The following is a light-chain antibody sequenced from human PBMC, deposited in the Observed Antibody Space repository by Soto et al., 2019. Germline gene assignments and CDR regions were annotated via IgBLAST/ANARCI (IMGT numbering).Light chain of an antibody. J-gene: IGKJ5*01. Sequence: IQLTQSPSSLSASVGDRVTITCRASQDIRTFLAWYQQNPGKAPKLLIFAASTLQSGVPSRFSGSGSGTDFTLTISSLQPEDFAAYYCQQLKSYPQITFGQGTRPEIK. CDR3: QQLKSYPQIT. CDR2: AAS. V-gene: IGKV1-9*01. CDR1: QDIRTF.